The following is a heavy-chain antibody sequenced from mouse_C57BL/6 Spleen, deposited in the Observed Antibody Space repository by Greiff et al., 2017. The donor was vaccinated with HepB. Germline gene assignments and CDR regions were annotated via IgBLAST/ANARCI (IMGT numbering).Heavy chain of an antibody. CDR1: GYTFTDYN. V-gene: IGHV1-22*01. CDR2: INPNNGGT. J-gene: IGHJ3*01. Sequence: VQLQQSGPELVKPGASVKMSCKASGYTFTDYNMHWVKQSHGKSLEWIGYINPNNGGTSYNQKFKGKATLTVNKSSSTAYMELRSLTSEDSAVYYCARTGTAQATIAYWGQGTLVTVSA. D-gene: IGHD3-2*02. CDR3: ARTGTAQATIAY.